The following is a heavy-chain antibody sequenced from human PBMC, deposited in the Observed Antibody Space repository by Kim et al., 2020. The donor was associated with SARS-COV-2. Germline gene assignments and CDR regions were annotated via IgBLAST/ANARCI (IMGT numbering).Heavy chain of an antibody. CDR3: ARISPTEITMVRGYLTSQPYYFDY. V-gene: IGHV1-18*04. Sequence: ASVKVSCKASGYTFTSYGISWVRQAPGQGLEWMGWISAYNGNTNYAQKLQGRVTMTTDTSTSTAYMELRSLRSDDTAVYYCARISPTEITMVRGYLTSQPYYFDYWGQGTLVTVSS. D-gene: IGHD3-10*01. CDR1: GYTFTSYG. J-gene: IGHJ4*02. CDR2: ISAYNGNT.